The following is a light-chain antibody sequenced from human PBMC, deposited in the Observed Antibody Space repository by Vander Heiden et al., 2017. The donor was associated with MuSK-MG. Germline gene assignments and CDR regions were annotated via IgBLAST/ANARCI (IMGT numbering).Light chain of an antibody. CDR3: LLSYSDSVV. CDR1: TGAVTSGHY. V-gene: IGLV7-46*01. J-gene: IGLJ2*01. CDR2: DTT. Sequence: QAVVTQGPSLAVSPGGTVTLTCGSSTGAVTSGHYPYWFQQKPGQAPRTLIYDTTNKYSWTPARFSGSLLGGKAALTLSGAQPEDEADYYCLLSYSDSVVFGGGTKLTVL.